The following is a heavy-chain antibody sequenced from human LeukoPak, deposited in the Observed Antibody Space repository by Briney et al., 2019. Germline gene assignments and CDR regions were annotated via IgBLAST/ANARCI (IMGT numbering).Heavy chain of an antibody. Sequence: SQTLSLTCTVSGVSISSGDYYWSWIRQPPGKGLEWIGYIYYSGSTYYNPSLKSRVTISVDTSKNQFSLKLSSVTAADTAVYYCARASGGSTTGYGLLEYYGMDVWGQGTTVTVSS. CDR3: ARASGGSTTGYGLLEYYGMDV. D-gene: IGHD2/OR15-2a*01. V-gene: IGHV4-30-4*01. J-gene: IGHJ6*02. CDR1: GVSISSGDYY. CDR2: IYYSGST.